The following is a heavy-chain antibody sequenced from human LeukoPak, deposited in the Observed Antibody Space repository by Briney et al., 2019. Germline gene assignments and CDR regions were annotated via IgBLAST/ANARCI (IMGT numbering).Heavy chain of an antibody. V-gene: IGHV4-39*07. CDR3: ARVGYFGSGNYYNDRGAFDY. D-gene: IGHD3-10*01. J-gene: IGHJ4*02. CDR1: GGSISYSSYY. CDR2: IHYSGST. Sequence: SETLSLTCTVSGGSISYSSYYWGWIRQPPGKGLEWIGSIHYSGSTYYNPSLKSRVTISVDTSKNQFSLKLTSVTAADTAVYYCARVGYFGSGNYYNDRGAFDYWGQGTLVTVSS.